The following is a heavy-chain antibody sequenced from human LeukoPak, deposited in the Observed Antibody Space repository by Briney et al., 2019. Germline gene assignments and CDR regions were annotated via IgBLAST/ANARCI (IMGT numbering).Heavy chain of an antibody. CDR2: INHSGST. CDR1: GGSFSGYY. J-gene: IGHJ4*02. D-gene: IGHD6-13*01. Sequence: SETLSLTCAVYGGSFSGYYWSWIRQPPGKGLEWIGEINHSGSTNYNPSLKSRVTISVDTSKNQFSLKLSSVTAADTAVYYCARPGTNSSSDYWGQGTLVTASS. CDR3: ARPGTNSSSDY. V-gene: IGHV4-34*01.